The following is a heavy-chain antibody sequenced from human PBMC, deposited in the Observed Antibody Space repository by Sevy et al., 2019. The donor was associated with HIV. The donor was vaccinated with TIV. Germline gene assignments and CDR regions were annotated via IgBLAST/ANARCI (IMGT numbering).Heavy chain of an antibody. CDR3: ARVLNSGYYGSSGPNGFDT. V-gene: IGHV1-2*02. CDR2: INPNSGGT. CDR1: GYTFTGYS. Sequence: ASVKVSCKASGYTFTGYSMHWVRQAPGQGLEWMGWINPNSGGTNYAQKFQGRVTMTRDTSINTADMDMRNLRVDDTAVYFGARVLNSGYYGSSGPNGFDTWGQGTLVTVSS. D-gene: IGHD3-22*01. J-gene: IGHJ5*02.